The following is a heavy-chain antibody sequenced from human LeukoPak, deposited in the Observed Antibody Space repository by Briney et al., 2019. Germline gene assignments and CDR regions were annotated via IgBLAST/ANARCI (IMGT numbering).Heavy chain of an antibody. Sequence: PGGSLRLSRAASGFAFSSYAMSWVRQAPGKGLEWVSVTSGSGGNPYYADSVKGRFTISRDNSKNTVYLHMNSLRAEDTALYNCGKETGIILVRGAVDYWGQGTLVTVSS. CDR1: GFAFSSYA. J-gene: IGHJ4*02. CDR2: TSGSGGNP. CDR3: GKETGIILVRGAVDY. V-gene: IGHV3-23*01. D-gene: IGHD3-10*01.